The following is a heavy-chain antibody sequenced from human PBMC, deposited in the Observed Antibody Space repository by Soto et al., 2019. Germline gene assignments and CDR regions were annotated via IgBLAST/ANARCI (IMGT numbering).Heavy chain of an antibody. D-gene: IGHD3-22*01. CDR1: GYTFTGYY. CDR3: AGRKGYYYDSSGYHYHFDY. CDR2: INPNSGGT. J-gene: IGHJ4*02. V-gene: IGHV1-2*02. Sequence: ASVKVSCKASGYTFTGYYIHWVRQAPLQVLEWMGWINPNSGGTNSAQKFQGRVTMTRETSISTAYMELSRLRSDDTAVHYCAGRKGYYYDSSGYHYHFDYWGPGTLVTVSS.